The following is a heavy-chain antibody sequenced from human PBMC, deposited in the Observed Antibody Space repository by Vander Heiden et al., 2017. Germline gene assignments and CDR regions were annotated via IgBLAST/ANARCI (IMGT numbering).Heavy chain of an antibody. CDR3: AHRNTLNSWNYLSFDY. V-gene: IGHV2-5*02. CDR1: GFPLSTSGVG. Sequence: QLTLKESGPTLVKPTQTLTLTCTFSGFPLSTSGVGVGWIRQPPGKALEWLTGIYWDDDKRYSPSLRNRLSITKDTSKDQVILTMTNMDPVDTGTYYCAHRNTLNSWNYLSFDYWGQGTLVTVSS. J-gene: IGHJ4*02. D-gene: IGHD1-7*01. CDR2: IYWDDDK.